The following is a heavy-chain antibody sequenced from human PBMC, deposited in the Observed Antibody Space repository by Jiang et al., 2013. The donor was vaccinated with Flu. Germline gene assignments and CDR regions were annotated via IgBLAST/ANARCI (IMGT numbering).Heavy chain of an antibody. Sequence: SCKASGGTFSSYAISWVRQAPGQGLEWMGGIIPIFGTANYAQKFQGRVTITADKSTSTAYMELSSLRSEDTAVYYCARGHPRSGWYFDYWGQGTLVTVSS. CDR1: GGTFSSYA. CDR2: IIPIFGTA. J-gene: IGHJ4*02. V-gene: IGHV1-69*06. D-gene: IGHD6-19*01. CDR3: ARGHPRSGWYFDY.